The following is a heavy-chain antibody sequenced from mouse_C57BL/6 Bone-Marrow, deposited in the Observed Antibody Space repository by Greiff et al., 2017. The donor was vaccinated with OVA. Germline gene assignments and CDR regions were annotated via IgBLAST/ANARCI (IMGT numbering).Heavy chain of an antibody. CDR2: IWSGGST. Sequence: VKLVESGPGLVQPSQSLSITCTVSGFSLTSYGVHWVRQSPGKGLEWLGVIWSGGSTDYNAAFISRLSISKDNSKSQVFFKMNSLQADDTAIYYCARGYYSNSYYYAMDYWGQGTSVTVSS. V-gene: IGHV2-2*01. J-gene: IGHJ4*01. CDR3: ARGYYSNSYYYAMDY. CDR1: GFSLTSYG. D-gene: IGHD2-5*01.